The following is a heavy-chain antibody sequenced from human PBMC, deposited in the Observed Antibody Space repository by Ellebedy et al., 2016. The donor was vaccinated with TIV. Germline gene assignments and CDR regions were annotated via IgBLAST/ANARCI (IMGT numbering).Heavy chain of an antibody. Sequence: ASVKVSXXASGYTFTSYGISWVRQAPGQGLEWMGWISAYNGNTNYAQKLQGRVIMTTDTSTSTAYMELRSLRSDDTAVYYCARDGSSWYSWFDPWGQGTLVTVSS. CDR3: ARDGSSWYSWFDP. V-gene: IGHV1-18*01. CDR2: ISAYNGNT. CDR1: GYTFTSYG. J-gene: IGHJ5*02. D-gene: IGHD6-13*01.